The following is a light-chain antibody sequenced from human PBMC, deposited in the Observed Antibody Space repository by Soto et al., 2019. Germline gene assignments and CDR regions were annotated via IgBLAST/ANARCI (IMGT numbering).Light chain of an antibody. CDR3: QQYNSYSHT. CDR2: RAS. Sequence: DIQMTQSPSTLSASVGDRATITCRASQSISNWLAWYQQKPGKAPKLLIYRASALESGVPSRFSGSGSGTEFTLTISSLQPDDFATYYCQQYNSYSHTFGQGTKVEIK. V-gene: IGKV1-5*03. J-gene: IGKJ2*01. CDR1: QSISNW.